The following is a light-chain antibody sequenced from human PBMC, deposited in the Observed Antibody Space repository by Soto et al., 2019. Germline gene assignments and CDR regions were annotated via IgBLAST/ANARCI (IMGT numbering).Light chain of an antibody. Sequence: DIQMTQSPSSLSASVGDRVTITCLASQSISSYLNWYQQKPGKAPKLLIYAASSLQSGVPSRFSGSGSGTDFTLTISSLQPEDFATYYCQQSYSTPRTFGQGTMVDIK. CDR3: QQSYSTPRT. J-gene: IGKJ1*01. CDR1: QSISSY. CDR2: AAS. V-gene: IGKV1-39*01.